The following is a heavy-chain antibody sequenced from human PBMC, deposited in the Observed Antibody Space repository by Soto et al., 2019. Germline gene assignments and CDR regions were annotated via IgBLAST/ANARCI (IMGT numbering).Heavy chain of an antibody. Sequence: KASETLSLTCTFSCGTIITYYWNWIRQPPGKGLEWIGYIYYSGSTNYNPSLRGRAILSVDTSKSWFSLRLDSLTAADTAVYYCARGSAVPILRWMDVWGQGTTVTVSS. CDR2: IYYSGST. V-gene: IGHV4-59*01. D-gene: IGHD4-4*01. CDR3: ARGSAVPILRWMDV. J-gene: IGHJ6*02. CDR1: CGTIITYY.